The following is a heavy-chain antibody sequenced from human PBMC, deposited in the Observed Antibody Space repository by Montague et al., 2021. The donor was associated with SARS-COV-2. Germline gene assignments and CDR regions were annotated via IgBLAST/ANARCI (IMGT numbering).Heavy chain of an antibody. V-gene: IGHV3-23*01. CDR3: AKGGERITMIVVVITLADFGY. J-gene: IGHJ4*02. Sequence: SLRLSCAASGFTFSSYAMSWVRQAPGKGLEWVSGISDSGGSTYYSNSVKGLLTISRDNSKNTLYLQMNSLRAEDTAVYYCAKGGERITMIVVVITLADFGYWGQGTLVTVSS. CDR2: ISDSGGST. D-gene: IGHD3-22*01. CDR1: GFTFSSYA.